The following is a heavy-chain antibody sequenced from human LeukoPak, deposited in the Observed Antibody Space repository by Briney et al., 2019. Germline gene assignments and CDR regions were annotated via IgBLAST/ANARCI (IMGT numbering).Heavy chain of an antibody. J-gene: IGHJ3*02. Sequence: SETLSLTCTVSGGSISSGGFYWSWIRQPPGKGLEWIGYIYHSGSTYYNPSLKSRVTISVDRSKNQFSLKLSSVTAADTAVYYCARDGLVLVDAFDIWGQGTMVTVSS. CDR3: ARDGLVLVDAFDI. D-gene: IGHD6-13*01. CDR1: GGSISSGGFY. V-gene: IGHV4-30-2*01. CDR2: IYHSGST.